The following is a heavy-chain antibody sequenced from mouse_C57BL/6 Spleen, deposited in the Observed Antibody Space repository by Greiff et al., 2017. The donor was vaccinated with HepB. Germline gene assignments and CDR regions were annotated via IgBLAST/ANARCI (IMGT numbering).Heavy chain of an antibody. J-gene: IGHJ1*03. V-gene: IGHV5-4*01. CDR2: ISDGGSYT. D-gene: IGHD5-1*01. CDR1: GFTFSSYA. Sequence: EVQRVESGGGLVKPGGSLKLSCAASGFTFSSYAMSWVRQTPEKRLEWVATISDGGSYTYYPDNVKGRFTISRDNAKNNLYLQMSHLKSEDTAMYYCAREYPRYFDVWGTGTTVTVSS. CDR3: AREYPRYFDV.